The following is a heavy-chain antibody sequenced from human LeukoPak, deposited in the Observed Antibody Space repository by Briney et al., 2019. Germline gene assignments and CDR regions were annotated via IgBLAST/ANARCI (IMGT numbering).Heavy chain of an antibody. D-gene: IGHD3-10*01. Sequence: GGSLRLSCPASGFTFRSYAMSWVRQAPGKGLEWVSAISGSGGSTYYADSVKGRFTISRDNSKNTLSLQMNSLRAEDTAVYYCATLWFGELGLYWGQGTLVFVSS. J-gene: IGHJ4*02. V-gene: IGHV3-23*01. CDR3: ATLWFGELGLY. CDR2: ISGSGGST. CDR1: GFTFRSYA.